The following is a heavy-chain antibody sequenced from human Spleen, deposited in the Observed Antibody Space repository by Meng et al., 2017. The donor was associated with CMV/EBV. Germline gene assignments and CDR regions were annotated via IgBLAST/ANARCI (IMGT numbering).Heavy chain of an antibody. D-gene: IGHD3-16*01. CDR3: ARDHHWGADY. CDR2: IKPNSGNT. V-gene: IGHV1-2*02. CDR1: GYFVSDHF. J-gene: IGHJ4*02. Sequence: VSGKASGYFVSDHFMHWVRQAPGQGLEWMGWIKPNSGNTNYAQNFQGRVTMTSDSSTTTAYMELSRLTSDDTAVYYCARDHHWGADYWGQGTLVTVSS.